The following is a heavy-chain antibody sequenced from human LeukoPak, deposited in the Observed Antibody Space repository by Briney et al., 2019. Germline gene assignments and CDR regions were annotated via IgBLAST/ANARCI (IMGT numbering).Heavy chain of an antibody. CDR3: AKHMRATNTYSFFGLDV. CDR1: GFTFKDYG. Sequence: PGGSLRLSCAATGFTFKDYGMHWVRQPPGKGLEWVSSINWNGGGTDYADSVKGRFTISRDNAKNSVYLQLSSLRPEDTALYYCAKHMRATNTYSFFGLDVWGQGTTVTVSS. V-gene: IGHV3-9*01. D-gene: IGHD1-26*01. J-gene: IGHJ6*02. CDR2: INWNGGGT.